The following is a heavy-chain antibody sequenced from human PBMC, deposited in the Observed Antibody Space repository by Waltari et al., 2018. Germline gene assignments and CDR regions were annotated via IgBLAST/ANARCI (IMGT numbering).Heavy chain of an antibody. CDR2: FSYNANT. D-gene: IGHD2-15*01. J-gene: IGHJ4*02. V-gene: IGHV4-39*01. Sequence: QLQLQESGPGLVKPSETLSLTCSVSGGSISSTSYYWGWIRQPPGKGLEWIGSFSYNANTYYTPSLKSRITISVDTSKNQFSLQLRSVTAAYTAMYYCARPGRVGGGSLMGLDYWGQGTLVTVSS. CDR1: GGSISSTSYY. CDR3: ARPGRVGGGSLMGLDY.